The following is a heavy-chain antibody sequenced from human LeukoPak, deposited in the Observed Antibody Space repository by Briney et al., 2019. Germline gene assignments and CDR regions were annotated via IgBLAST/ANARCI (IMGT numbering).Heavy chain of an antibody. Sequence: TGGSLRLSCAASGFTFDDYGMSWVRQAPGKGLEWVSGINWNGGSTGYADSVKGRFTISRDNAKNSLFLQTNSLRAEDTALYYCARGLRGYSYDFYDYWGQGTLVTVSS. CDR1: GFTFDDYG. CDR2: INWNGGST. V-gene: IGHV3-20*04. D-gene: IGHD5-18*01. CDR3: ARGLRGYSYDFYDY. J-gene: IGHJ4*02.